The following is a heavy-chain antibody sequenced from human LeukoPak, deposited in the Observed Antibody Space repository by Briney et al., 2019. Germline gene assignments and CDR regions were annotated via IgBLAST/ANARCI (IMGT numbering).Heavy chain of an antibody. J-gene: IGHJ4*02. CDR1: GYTFTGYY. D-gene: IGHD6-13*01. CDR3: AREAAAAGKNYFDY. V-gene: IGHV1-2*02. CDR2: INPNSGGT. Sequence: ASVKVSCKASGYTFTGYYMHWVRQAPGQGFEWMGWINPNSGGTNYAQKFQGRVTMTRDTSISTAYMELSRLRSDDTAVYYCAREAAAAGKNYFDYWGQGTLVTVSS.